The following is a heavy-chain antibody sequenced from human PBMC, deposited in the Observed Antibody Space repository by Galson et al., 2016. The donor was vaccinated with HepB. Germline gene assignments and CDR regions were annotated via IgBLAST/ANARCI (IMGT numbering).Heavy chain of an antibody. V-gene: IGHV3-66*02. CDR1: GFTVSSNY. Sequence: SLRLSCAASGFTVSSNYMSWVRQAPGKGLEWVSVIYTGGTTYYADSAQGRFSISRDNSKNTLFLQMNSLRPEDTAVYYCARDHRGIAAAGTGGYWGQGTLVTVSS. CDR2: IYTGGTT. CDR3: ARDHRGIAAAGTGGY. J-gene: IGHJ4*02. D-gene: IGHD6-13*01.